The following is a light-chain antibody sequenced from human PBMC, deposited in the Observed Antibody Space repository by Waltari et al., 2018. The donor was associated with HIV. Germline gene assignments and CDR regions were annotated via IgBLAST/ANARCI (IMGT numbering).Light chain of an antibody. CDR3: QNYNSAPRT. CDR2: AAS. CDR1: EDVRNF. V-gene: IGKV1-27*01. J-gene: IGKJ2*01. Sequence: DIQMTQSPSSVSASVGDRVTITCRAIEDVRNFLAWYQQKPGRVPSLLIYAASTLRSGVASRFSGTGSGTDFTLTIDSLQPEDVATYFCQNYNSAPRTFGPGTKLEI.